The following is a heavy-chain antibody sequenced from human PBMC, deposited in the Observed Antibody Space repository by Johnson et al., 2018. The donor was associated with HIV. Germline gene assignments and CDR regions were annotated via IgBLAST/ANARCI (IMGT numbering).Heavy chain of an antibody. CDR2: ISYDGSNK. CDR3: AGDHGSVSYYDKVTFDI. V-gene: IGHV3-30-3*01. J-gene: IGHJ3*02. CDR1: GFTFSSYA. D-gene: IGHD3-10*01. Sequence: QVQLVESGGGVVQPGRFLRLSCAASGFTFSSYAMHWVRQAPGKGLEWVAVISYDGSNKYYADSVKGRLTISRDKDKNSVYLQMNSLRVEDTAVYYCAGDHGSVSYYDKVTFDIWGQGTMVTVSS.